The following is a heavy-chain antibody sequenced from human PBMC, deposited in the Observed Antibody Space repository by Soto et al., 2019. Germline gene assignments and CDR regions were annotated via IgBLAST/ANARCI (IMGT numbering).Heavy chain of an antibody. D-gene: IGHD3-10*01. Sequence: GESLKISCKGSGYSFISYWIGWVRQMPGKGLEWMGIIYPGDSDTRYSPSFQGQVTISADKSISTAYLQWSSLKASDTAMYYCARLPYYYGSGSYEPVYWGQGTLVTVSS. V-gene: IGHV5-51*01. CDR2: IYPGDSDT. J-gene: IGHJ4*02. CDR1: GYSFISYW. CDR3: ARLPYYYGSGSYEPVY.